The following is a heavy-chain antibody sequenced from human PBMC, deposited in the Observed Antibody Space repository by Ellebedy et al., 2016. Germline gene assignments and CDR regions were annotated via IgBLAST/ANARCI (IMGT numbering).Heavy chain of an antibody. Sequence: GGSLRLSCAASGFTFSNYAMSWVSLAPGKGLEWVSATGGSASRTDYADSVKGRCTISRDNPKNTLVLEMNNLRAEDTAVYYCTKHPNDYWTGYNLYFDSWGQGTLVTVSS. V-gene: IGHV3-23*01. CDR1: GFTFSNYA. J-gene: IGHJ4*02. CDR2: TGGSASRT. D-gene: IGHD3/OR15-3a*01. CDR3: TKHPNDYWTGYNLYFDS.